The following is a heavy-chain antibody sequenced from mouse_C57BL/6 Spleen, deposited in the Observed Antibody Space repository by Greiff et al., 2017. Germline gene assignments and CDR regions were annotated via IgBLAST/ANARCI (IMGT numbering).Heavy chain of an antibody. CDR3: ARHRTTVVADYAMDY. D-gene: IGHD1-1*01. CDR2: ISSGGSYT. Sequence: EVKLMESGGDLVKPGGSLKLSCAASGFTFSSYGMSWVRQTPDKRLEWVATISSGGSYTYYPDSVKGRFTISRDNAKNTLYLQMSSLKSEDTAIYYCARHRTTVVADYAMDYWGQGTSVTVSS. V-gene: IGHV5-6*01. J-gene: IGHJ4*01. CDR1: GFTFSSYG.